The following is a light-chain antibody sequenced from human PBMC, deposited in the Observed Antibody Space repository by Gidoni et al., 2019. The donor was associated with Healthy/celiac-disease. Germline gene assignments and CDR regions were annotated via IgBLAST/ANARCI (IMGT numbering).Light chain of an antibody. CDR1: QGISSY. J-gene: IGKJ3*01. Sequence: DIQMTHSPSSLSASVGDRVTITCRASQGISSYLNWYQQKPGQAPARFSGSGSGTDFTLTISSLQPEDFATYYCQQSYSTPFTFGPGTKVEIK. V-gene: IGKV1-39*01. CDR3: QQSYSTPFT.